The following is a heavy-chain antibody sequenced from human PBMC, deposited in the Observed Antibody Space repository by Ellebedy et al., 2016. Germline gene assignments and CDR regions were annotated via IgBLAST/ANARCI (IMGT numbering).Heavy chain of an antibody. CDR1: GFTFSSYW. V-gene: IGHV3-7*03. D-gene: IGHD3-9*01. J-gene: IGHJ4*02. CDR2: IKPDGSVT. CDR3: ARDLTASGTLDY. Sequence: GESLKISCVASGFTFSSYWIHWVRQAPGKGLEWVADIKPDGSVTYYVDYVRGRLTISRDNARSSVYLQLNSLRVEYTAVYHCARDLTASGTLDYWGRGTLVTVSS.